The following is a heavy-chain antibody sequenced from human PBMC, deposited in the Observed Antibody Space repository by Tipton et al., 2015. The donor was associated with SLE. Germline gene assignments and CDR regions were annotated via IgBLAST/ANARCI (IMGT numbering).Heavy chain of an antibody. CDR1: NDSVTSNW. CDR3: AGHISVTGQRGFDY. Sequence: TLSLTCDVPNDSVTSNWWSWGRQPPGKGLEWIVETFHTGTTYYNASFQSRVTVSLDMSTPPLSLDLRSVTAADTAVYYCAGHISVTGQRGFDYWGQGTLITVSS. D-gene: IGHD6-19*01. CDR2: TFHTGTT. V-gene: IGHV4-4*02. J-gene: IGHJ4*02.